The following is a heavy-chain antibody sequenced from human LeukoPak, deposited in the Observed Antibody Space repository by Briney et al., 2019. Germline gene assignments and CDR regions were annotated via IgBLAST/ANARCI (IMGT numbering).Heavy chain of an antibody. CDR3: ARGRQNSGSYSDAFDI. J-gene: IGHJ3*02. V-gene: IGHV3-23*01. Sequence: GGSLRLSCAASGFTFSSYAMSWVRQAPGKGLEWVSAISGSGGSTYYGDSVKGRFTISRDKSKNTLYLQMNSLRAEDTAVYYCARGRQNSGSYSDAFDIWGQGTMVTVSS. CDR1: GFTFSSYA. CDR2: ISGSGGST. D-gene: IGHD1-26*01.